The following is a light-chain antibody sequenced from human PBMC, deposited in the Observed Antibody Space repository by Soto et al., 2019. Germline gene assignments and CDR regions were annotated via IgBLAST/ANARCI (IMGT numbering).Light chain of an antibody. Sequence: EVALTQSPGTLSLSPGERATLSCRASQSVSSSYLAWYQHKRGQAPRLLMYGASSRATGVPDRFSGWGSGTDFTLTISRLEPEDLAVYYCHQYGASPQTFGQGTKVEVK. CDR3: HQYGASPQT. J-gene: IGKJ1*01. CDR2: GAS. V-gene: IGKV3-20*01. CDR1: QSVSSSY.